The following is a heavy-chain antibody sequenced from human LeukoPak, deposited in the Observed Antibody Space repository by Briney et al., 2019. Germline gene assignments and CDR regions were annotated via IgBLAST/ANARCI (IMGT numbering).Heavy chain of an antibody. D-gene: IGHD5-24*01. Sequence: GGSLRLSCAASGFTFSHYWMTWVRQAPGKGLEWVANAKEDGSQKTYVDSVKGRFTISRDNAKNSLFLQMNNVRADDTAVYYCARYTYKYDCWGQGTLVTVSS. CDR2: AKEDGSQK. J-gene: IGHJ4*02. CDR3: ARYTYKYDC. V-gene: IGHV3-7*01. CDR1: GFTFSHYW.